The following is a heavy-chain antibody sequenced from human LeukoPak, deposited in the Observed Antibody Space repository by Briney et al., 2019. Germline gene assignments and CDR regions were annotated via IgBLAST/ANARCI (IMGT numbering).Heavy chain of an antibody. CDR3: ARRFDY. CDR1: GGSVSSSSHY. CDR2: IYYSGST. V-gene: IGHV4-39*01. J-gene: IGHJ4*02. Sequence: SETLSLTCTVSGGSVSSSSHYWAWIRQPPGRGLEWIGTIYYSGSTYYTPSLKSRVTISVDTSKNQFSLRLNSVTAADTAVYYCARRFDYWGQGTLVTVSS.